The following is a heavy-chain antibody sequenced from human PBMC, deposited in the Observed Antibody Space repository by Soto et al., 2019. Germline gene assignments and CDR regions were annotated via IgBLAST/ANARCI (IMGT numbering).Heavy chain of an antibody. CDR1: GYTFTSYD. Sequence: QVQLVQSGAEVKKPGASVKVSCKASGYTFTSYDINWVRQATGQGLEWMGWMNPNSGNTGYAQKFQGRVTMTRNTSISTAYMELSSLRSEDTAVYYCARARVIAARQTDSWFDPWGQGTLVTVSS. V-gene: IGHV1-8*01. D-gene: IGHD6-6*01. CDR2: MNPNSGNT. CDR3: ARARVIAARQTDSWFDP. J-gene: IGHJ5*02.